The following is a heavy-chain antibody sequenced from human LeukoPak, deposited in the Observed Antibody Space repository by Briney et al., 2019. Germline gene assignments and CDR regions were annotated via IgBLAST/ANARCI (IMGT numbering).Heavy chain of an antibody. CDR1: GGSFSGYY. CDR2: INHSGGT. CDR3: ARSHGTADYGDYFDY. V-gene: IGHV4-34*01. Sequence: SETLSLTCAVYGGSFSGYYWSWIRQPPGKGLEWIGEINHSGGTNYNPSLKSRVTISVDTSKNQFSLKLSSVTAADTAVYYCARSHGTADYGDYFDYWGQGTLVTVSS. J-gene: IGHJ4*02. D-gene: IGHD4-17*01.